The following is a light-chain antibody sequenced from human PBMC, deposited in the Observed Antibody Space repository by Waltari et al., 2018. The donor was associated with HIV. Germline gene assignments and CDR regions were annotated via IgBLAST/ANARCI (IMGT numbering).Light chain of an antibody. Sequence: QSALTQPPSASGSPGQSVTISRTGTSSDVGGYPYVSWYQQHPGKAPKLMIYEASKRPSGVPDRFSGSKSGNTASLTVSGLQAEDEADYYCSSYAGSNNLKVFGGGTKLTVL. J-gene: IGLJ3*02. CDR3: SSYAGSNNLKV. CDR2: EAS. CDR1: SSDVGGYPY. V-gene: IGLV2-8*01.